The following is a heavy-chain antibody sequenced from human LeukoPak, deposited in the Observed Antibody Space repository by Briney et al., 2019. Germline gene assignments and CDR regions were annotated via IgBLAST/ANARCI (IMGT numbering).Heavy chain of an antibody. V-gene: IGHV3-15*01. J-gene: IGHJ4*02. CDR1: GFPFTKAW. CDR2: IKRKTDGETT. D-gene: IGHD3-10*01. Sequence: PGGSLRFSCVDSGFPFTKAWMSWVGRAPGKGREWIGRIKRKTDGETTNYAEPVRGRFTISRDDSKSAVYLQMNSLKIEDTAVYYCTTDLGTYYHGSQRLIPIDYWGQGTLVTVSS. CDR3: TTDLGTYYHGSQRLIPIDY.